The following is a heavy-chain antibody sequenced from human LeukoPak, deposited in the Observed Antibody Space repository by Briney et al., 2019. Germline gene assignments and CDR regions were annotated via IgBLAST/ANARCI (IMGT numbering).Heavy chain of an antibody. J-gene: IGHJ4*02. CDR1: GFTFSSYG. CDR3: AKDSDYDVPWDS. D-gene: IGHD4-17*01. V-gene: IGHV3-23*01. CDR2: ISSSGTIT. Sequence: GGSLRLSCVVSGFTFSSYGMSWVRQAPEKGLEWVSSISSSGTITYYADSVKGRFTISRDNSKNTLYLQMSSLRAEDTAVYYCAKDSDYDVPWDSWGQGTLVTVSS.